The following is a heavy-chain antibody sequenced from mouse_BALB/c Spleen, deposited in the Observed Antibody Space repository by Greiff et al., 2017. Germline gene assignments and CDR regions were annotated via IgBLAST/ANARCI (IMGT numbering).Heavy chain of an antibody. D-gene: IGHD1-1*01. CDR3: ARPPIYDYYAMDY. V-gene: IGHV1-7*01. CDR2: INPSTGYT. CDR1: GYTFTSYW. J-gene: IGHJ4*01. Sequence: VQLQQSGAELAKPGASVKMSCKASGYTFTSYWIHWVKQRPGQGLEWIGYINPSTGYTEYNQKFKDKATLTADKSSSTAYMQLSSLTSEDSAVYYCARPPIYDYYAMDYWGQGTSVTVSS.